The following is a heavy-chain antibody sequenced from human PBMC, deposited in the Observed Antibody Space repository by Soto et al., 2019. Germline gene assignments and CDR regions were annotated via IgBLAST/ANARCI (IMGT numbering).Heavy chain of an antibody. CDR2: IKEDGSEK. Sequence: EAQLVESGGGLVQPGGSLSLSCAASGFTFSTYWMTWVRQAPGKGLEGVANIKEDGSEKYYVDSVKGRFTISRDNATNSLYLQLNSLRAADTAVYYCARVLAYGPLDYWGRGTLVTVSS. CDR1: GFTFSTYW. CDR3: ARVLAYGPLDY. D-gene: IGHD3-10*01. J-gene: IGHJ4*02. V-gene: IGHV3-7*01.